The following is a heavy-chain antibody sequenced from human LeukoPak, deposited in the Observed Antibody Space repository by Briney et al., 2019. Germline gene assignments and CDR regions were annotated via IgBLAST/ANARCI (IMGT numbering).Heavy chain of an antibody. CDR2: IYTSGST. CDR3: ARSGSYFDS. D-gene: IGHD1-26*01. V-gene: IGHV4-61*09. CDR1: GGSISSGSYY. J-gene: IGHJ4*02. Sequence: SQTLSLTCTVSGGSISSGSYYWSWIRQPAGKGLEWIGHIYTSGSTNYNPSLKSRVTISVDTSKNHFSLKLTSVTAADTAVYYCARSGSYFDSWGQGTLVTVSS.